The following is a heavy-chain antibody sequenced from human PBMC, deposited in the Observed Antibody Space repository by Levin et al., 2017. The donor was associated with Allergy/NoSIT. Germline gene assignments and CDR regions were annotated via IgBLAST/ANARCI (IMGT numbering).Heavy chain of an antibody. D-gene: IGHD5-24*01. CDR1: GFRFSNYG. CDR3: AKGWLQSEYFDY. Sequence: SGGSLRLSCAASGFRFSNYGMTWVRQAPGKGLEWVSTISGSGSNTFYADSMRGRFTISKDNSKSLLYLQINSLRVEDTAVYYCAKGWLQSEYFDYWGQGTLVTVSS. J-gene: IGHJ4*02. V-gene: IGHV3-23*01. CDR2: ISGSGSNT.